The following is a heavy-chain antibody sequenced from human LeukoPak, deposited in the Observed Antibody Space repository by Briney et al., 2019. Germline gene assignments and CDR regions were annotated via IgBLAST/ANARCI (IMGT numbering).Heavy chain of an antibody. D-gene: IGHD6-19*01. CDR2: MNPNSGNT. V-gene: IGHV1-8*03. CDR1: GYTFISYD. Sequence: ASVKVSCKASGYTFISYDINWVRQVTGQGLEWMGWMNPNSGNTGYAQKFQGRVTITRNTSISTAFMELSSLRSEDTAVYYCARRAVGNSYYYSMDVWGKGTTVTVSS. J-gene: IGHJ6*03. CDR3: ARRAVGNSYYYSMDV.